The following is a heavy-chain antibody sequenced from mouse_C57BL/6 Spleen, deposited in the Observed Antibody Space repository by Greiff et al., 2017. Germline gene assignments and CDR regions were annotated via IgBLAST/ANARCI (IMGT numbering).Heavy chain of an antibody. V-gene: IGHV1-53*01. CDR1: GYTFTSYW. J-gene: IGHJ2*01. CDR2: FNPRNGGT. D-gene: IGHD1-1*01. Sequence: QVQLQQPGTELVKPGASVKLSCKASGYTFTSYWMHWVTQRPGQGLEWIGNFNPRNGGTNYNEKFKSKATLTVDKSSSTAYMQLSSLTSEDSAVYYCARDYYYYGSSYGGPTDYWGQGTTLTVSS. CDR3: ARDYYYYGSSYGGPTDY.